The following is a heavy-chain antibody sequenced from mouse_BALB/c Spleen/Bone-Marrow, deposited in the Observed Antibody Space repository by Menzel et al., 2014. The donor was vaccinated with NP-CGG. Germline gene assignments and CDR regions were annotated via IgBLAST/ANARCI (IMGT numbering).Heavy chain of an antibody. V-gene: IGHV5-12*02. D-gene: IGHD2-2*01. J-gene: IGHJ3*01. Sequence: EVMLVESGGGLVQPGGSLKLSCATSGFTFSDYYMYWVRQTPEKRLEWVAYISNGGGSTCYPDTVRGRFTISRDNAKNTLYLQMSRLKSEDTAMYYCARQGIYYGYDPFAYWGQGTLVTVS. CDR3: ARQGIYYGYDPFAY. CDR2: ISNGGGST. CDR1: GFTFSDYY.